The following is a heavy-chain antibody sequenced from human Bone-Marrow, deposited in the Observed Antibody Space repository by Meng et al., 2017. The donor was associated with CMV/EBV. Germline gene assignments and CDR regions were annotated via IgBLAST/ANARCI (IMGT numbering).Heavy chain of an antibody. J-gene: IGHJ6*02. CDR2: INPSGGST. Sequence: ASVKVSCKASGYTFTSYYMHWVRQAPGQGLEWMGIINPSGGSTSYAQKFQGRVTMTRDTSTSTVYMELSSLRSEDTAVYYCARDHGIAAAGGGGGYCYGMDVWGQGTTVTVSS. V-gene: IGHV1-46*01. D-gene: IGHD6-13*01. CDR3: ARDHGIAAAGGGGGYCYGMDV. CDR1: GYTFTSYY.